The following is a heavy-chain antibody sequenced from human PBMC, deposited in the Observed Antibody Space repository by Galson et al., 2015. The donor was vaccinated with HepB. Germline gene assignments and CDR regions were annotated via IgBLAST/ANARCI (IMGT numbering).Heavy chain of an antibody. V-gene: IGHV4-39*01. Sequence: SETLSLTCTVSGGSIISSTYYWGWIRQPPGKGLEWIGSIYYSGSAYNNPSLSGSTYNNPSLKSRVTISGDTSKNRFSLKLSSVTAADAAVYYCARAGFYDSSGYPLIFDYWGQGTLVTVSS. J-gene: IGHJ4*02. CDR3: ARAGFYDSSGYPLIFDY. D-gene: IGHD3-22*01. CDR1: GGSIISSTYY. CDR2: IYYSGSAYNNPSLSGST.